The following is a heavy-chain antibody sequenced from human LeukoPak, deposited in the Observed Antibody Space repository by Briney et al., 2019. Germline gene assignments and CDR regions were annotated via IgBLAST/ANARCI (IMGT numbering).Heavy chain of an antibody. Sequence: PGGSLRLSCAASGFTFSSYSMNWVRQAPGKGLEWVSSISSSSSYIYYADSVKGRFTISRDNAKNSLYLQMNSLRAEDTAVYYCARDYQPVVVPAATGYYYGMDVWGKGTTVTVSS. CDR3: ARDYQPVVVPAATGYYYGMDV. CDR1: GFTFSSYS. CDR2: ISSSSSYI. V-gene: IGHV3-21*01. D-gene: IGHD2-2*01. J-gene: IGHJ6*04.